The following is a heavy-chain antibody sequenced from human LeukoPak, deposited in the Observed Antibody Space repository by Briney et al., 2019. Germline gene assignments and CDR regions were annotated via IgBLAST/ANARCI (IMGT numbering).Heavy chain of an antibody. CDR3: ARAVGYSYGALDAFDI. CDR1: GCTFSSYA. D-gene: IGHD5-18*01. Sequence: GASVKVSCKSSGCTFSSYAISWVRQAAGQGLEWMGGIIPIFSTANYAQKFQSRVTITTDESTSTAYMELSSLRSEDTAVYYCARAVGYSYGALDAFDIWGQGTMVTVSS. CDR2: IIPIFSTA. J-gene: IGHJ3*02. V-gene: IGHV1-69*05.